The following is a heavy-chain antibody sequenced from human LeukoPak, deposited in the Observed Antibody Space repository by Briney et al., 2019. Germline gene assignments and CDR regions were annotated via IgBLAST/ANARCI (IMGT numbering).Heavy chain of an antibody. CDR2: IYYSEST. CDR3: ATYGNVLRFLEWFPMGGLDY. Sequence: SETLSLTCTVSGGSISSSSYYWGWIRQPPGKGLEWIGSIYYSESTYYNPSLKSRVTISVDTSKNQFSLKLSSVTAADTAVYYCATYGNVLRFLEWFPMGGLDYWGQGTLVTVSS. CDR1: GGSISSSSYY. D-gene: IGHD3-3*01. V-gene: IGHV4-39*01. J-gene: IGHJ4*02.